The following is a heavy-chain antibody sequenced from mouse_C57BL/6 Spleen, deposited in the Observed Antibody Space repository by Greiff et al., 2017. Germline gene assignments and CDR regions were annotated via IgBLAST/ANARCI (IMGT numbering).Heavy chain of an antibody. D-gene: IGHD4-1*01. Sequence: VQLQQSGPELVKPGASVKLSCKASGYSFTGYYMHWVKQTSEKSLEWIGEINPSTGGTSYNQKFKGKATLTVDKSSSTAYMQLKSLTSEDPAVYYCARGLGHYYAMDYWGQGTSVTVSS. CDR1: GYSFTGYY. CDR3: ARGLGHYYAMDY. V-gene: IGHV1-43*01. J-gene: IGHJ4*01. CDR2: INPSTGGT.